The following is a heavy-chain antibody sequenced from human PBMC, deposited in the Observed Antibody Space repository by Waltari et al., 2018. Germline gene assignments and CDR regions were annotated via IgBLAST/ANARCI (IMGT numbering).Heavy chain of an antibody. Sequence: QVQLQESGPGLVKPSETLSLTCTVSGGSISSYYWSWIRQPAGKGLEWIGRVYTSGSTNYNPSLKSRVTMSVDTSKNQFSLKLSSVTAADTAVYYCARDGRFPYYYYYMDVWGKGTTVTISS. J-gene: IGHJ6*03. CDR1: GGSISSYY. V-gene: IGHV4-4*07. CDR3: ARDGRFPYYYYYMDV. D-gene: IGHD3-3*01. CDR2: VYTSGST.